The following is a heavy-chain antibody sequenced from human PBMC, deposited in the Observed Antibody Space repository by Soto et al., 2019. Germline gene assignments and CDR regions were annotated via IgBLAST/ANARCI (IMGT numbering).Heavy chain of an antibody. J-gene: IGHJ2*01. D-gene: IGHD4-17*01. CDR3: ARDLDYGDYSWYFDL. CDR2: IIPIFGTA. Sequence: QVQLVQSGAEVKKPGSSVKVSCKASGGTFSSYAISWVRQAPGQGLEWMGGIIPIFGTANYAQKFQGRVTITADESTSTAYMELGRLRSEDTAVYYCARDLDYGDYSWYFDLWGRGTLVTVSS. CDR1: GGTFSSYA. V-gene: IGHV1-69*12.